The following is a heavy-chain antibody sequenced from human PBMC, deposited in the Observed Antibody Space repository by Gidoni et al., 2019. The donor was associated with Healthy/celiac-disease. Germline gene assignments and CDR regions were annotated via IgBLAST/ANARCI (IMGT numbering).Heavy chain of an antibody. CDR3: ARDTYPNDAFDI. CDR2: IYSGGST. CDR1: GFTVSSNY. Sequence: EVQLVETVGGLIQPVGSLRLSCAASGFTVSSNYMSWVRQAPGKGLEWVSVIYSGGSTYYADSVKGRFTISRDNSKNTLYLQMNSLRAEDTAVYYCARDTYPNDAFDIWGQGTMVTVSS. J-gene: IGHJ3*02. V-gene: IGHV3-53*02.